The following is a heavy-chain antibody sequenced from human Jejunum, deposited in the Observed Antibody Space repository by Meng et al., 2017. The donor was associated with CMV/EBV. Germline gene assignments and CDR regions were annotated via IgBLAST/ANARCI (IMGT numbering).Heavy chain of an antibody. CDR3: ARGGYDFWSAKSPFDY. D-gene: IGHD3-3*01. V-gene: IGHV1-2*02. J-gene: IGHJ4*02. CDR2: INPNTGGT. CDR1: TFTDHY. Sequence: TFTDHYIHWVRQAPGQGLEGMSWINPNTGGTNYAQIFQGRITMTWDTSISAAYMKLTSLTSDDTAVYYCARGGYDFWSAKSPFDYWGQGTLVTVSS.